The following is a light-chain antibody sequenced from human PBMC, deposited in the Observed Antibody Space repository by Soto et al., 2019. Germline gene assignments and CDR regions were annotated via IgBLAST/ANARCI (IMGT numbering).Light chain of an antibody. CDR3: QQYYTRPLT. CDR1: QSVLYSSNSKNY. V-gene: IGKV4-1*01. CDR2: WAS. J-gene: IGKJ4*01. Sequence: DIVMTQSPDSLAVSLGERATINCKSSQSVLYSSNSKNYLAWFQQKPGQPPNLLIYWASTRESGVPDRFSGSGSGTDFTLTISSLQAEDVAVYYCQQYYTRPLTFGGGTKVEIE.